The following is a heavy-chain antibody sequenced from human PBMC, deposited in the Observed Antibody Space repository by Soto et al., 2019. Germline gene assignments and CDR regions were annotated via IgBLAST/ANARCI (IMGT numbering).Heavy chain of an antibody. CDR2: ISGTDTA. V-gene: IGHV3-48*02. CDR1: GFTFRSFS. D-gene: IGHD6-25*01. J-gene: IGHJ4*02. Sequence: GGSLRLSCVASGFTFRSFSLNWVRQAPGKGLEWVSYISGTDTAYYADSVKGRFTISRDSAKNSVYLHMTSVREEDTAVYYCARGPAATAFYFDYRGQGTPVTVSS. CDR3: ARGPAATAFYFDY.